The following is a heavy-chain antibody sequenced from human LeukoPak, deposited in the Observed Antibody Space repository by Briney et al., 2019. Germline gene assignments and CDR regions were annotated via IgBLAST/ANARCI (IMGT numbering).Heavy chain of an antibody. CDR2: IYTSGST. V-gene: IGHV4-4*07. Sequence: SETLSLTCTVSGGSISSYYWSWIRQPAGKGLEWIGRIYTSGSTNYNPSLKSRVTISVDTSKNQFSLKLSSVTAADTAVYYCARDFEGYCSGGSCLPPLPYYYYYMDVWGKGTTVTVSS. CDR3: ARDFEGYCSGGSCLPPLPYYYYYMDV. D-gene: IGHD2-15*01. CDR1: GGSISSYY. J-gene: IGHJ6*03.